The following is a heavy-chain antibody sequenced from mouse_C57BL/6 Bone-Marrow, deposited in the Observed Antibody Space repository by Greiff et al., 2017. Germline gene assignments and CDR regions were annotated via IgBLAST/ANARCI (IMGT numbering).Heavy chain of an antibody. J-gene: IGHJ1*03. V-gene: IGHV5-2*01. CDR2: INSDGGNT. CDR3: ARLEIADWYFDV. CDR1: EYEFPSHD. Sequence: EVKLVESGGGLVQPGASLKLSCASNEYEFPSHDMSWVRQTPEQRLELVAAINSDGGNTYYPDTMERRFIISRDTTKTTLYLQMSSLTSEDTALYYCARLEIADWYFDVWGTGTTLTVSS.